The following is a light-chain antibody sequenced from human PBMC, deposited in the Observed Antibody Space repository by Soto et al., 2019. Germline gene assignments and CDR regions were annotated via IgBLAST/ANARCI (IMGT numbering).Light chain of an antibody. CDR1: SANIGNNY. Sequence: QSVLTQPPSVSAAPGQRVTISCSGSSANIGNNYVSWYHQVPGTAPKVVIYDNDQGPSGIPDRFSGSKSGTSATLGITGLQTGDEADYYCLTWDSSLSVAVFGGGTKLTVL. V-gene: IGLV1-51*01. CDR3: LTWDSSLSVAV. CDR2: DND. J-gene: IGLJ2*01.